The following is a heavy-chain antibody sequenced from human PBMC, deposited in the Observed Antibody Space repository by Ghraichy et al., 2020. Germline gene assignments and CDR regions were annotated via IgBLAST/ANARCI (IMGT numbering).Heavy chain of an antibody. CDR3: ARAPRPWSGYYTGILSTRYYGMDV. CDR2: ISSSGSTI. Sequence: GGSLRLSCAASGFTFSSYEMNWVRQAPGKGLEWVSYISSSGSTIYYADSVKGRFTISRDNAKNSLYLQMNSLRAEDTAVYYCARAPRPWSGYYTGILSTRYYGMDVWGQGTTVTVSS. J-gene: IGHJ6*02. V-gene: IGHV3-48*03. D-gene: IGHD3-3*01. CDR1: GFTFSSYE.